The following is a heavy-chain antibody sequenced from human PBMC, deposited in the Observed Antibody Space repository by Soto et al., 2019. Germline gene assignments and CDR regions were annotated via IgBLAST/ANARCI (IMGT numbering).Heavy chain of an antibody. CDR3: ARDYDFWSGYYYYYYGMDV. J-gene: IGHJ6*02. V-gene: IGHV3-48*03. CDR1: GFTFSSYE. Sequence: EVQLVESGGGLVQPGGSLRLSCAASGFTFSSYEMNWVRQAPGKGLEWVSYISSSGSIIYYADSVKGRFTISRDNAKNSLYLQMNSLRAEDTAVYYCARDYDFWSGYYYYYYGMDVWGQGTTVTVSS. CDR2: ISSSGSII. D-gene: IGHD3-3*01.